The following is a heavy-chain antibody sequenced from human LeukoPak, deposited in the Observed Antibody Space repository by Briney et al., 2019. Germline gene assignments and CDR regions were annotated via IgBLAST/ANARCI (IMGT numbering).Heavy chain of an antibody. D-gene: IGHD4-11*01. J-gene: IGHJ4*02. CDR2: ISSNGGAT. CDR1: GFTFSSYA. CDR3: AKILPDTVTADY. V-gene: IGHV3-64*01. Sequence: GGSLRLSCAASGFTFSSYAMHWVRQAPGKGLEYVSAISSNGGATYYANSVKGRFTISRDNSKNTLYLQMNSLRAEDTAVYYCAKILPDTVTADYWGQGTLVTVSS.